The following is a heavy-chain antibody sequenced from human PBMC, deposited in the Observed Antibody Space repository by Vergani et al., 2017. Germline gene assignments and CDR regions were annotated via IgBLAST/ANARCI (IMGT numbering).Heavy chain of an antibody. Sequence: QVQLVQSGAEVKKPGSSVKVSCKASGGTFSSYAISWVRQAPGQGLEWMGRIIPIFGTANYAQKFQGRVTITADESTSTAYMELSSLRSEDTAVYYCARDMAVAGTFYYYGMDVWGQGTTVTVSS. CDR2: IIPIFGTA. CDR3: ARDMAVAGTFYYYGMDV. CDR1: GGTFSSYA. D-gene: IGHD6-19*01. J-gene: IGHJ6*02. V-gene: IGHV1-69*18.